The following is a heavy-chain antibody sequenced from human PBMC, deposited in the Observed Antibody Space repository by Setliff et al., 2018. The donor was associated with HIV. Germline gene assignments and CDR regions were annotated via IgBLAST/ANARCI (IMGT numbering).Heavy chain of an antibody. J-gene: IGHJ4*02. CDR2: IYTTGST. Sequence: SETLSLTCVVSSHSISSGYYWGWIRQPPGKRLEWIGRIYTTGSTNYNPSLKSRVTISVDTSKNQFSLRLSSVTAADTAVYYCARELGEYCSGGTCYHHYYFDYWGPGTLVTVSS. CDR3: ARELGEYCSGGTCYHHYYFDY. V-gene: IGHV4-38-2*02. D-gene: IGHD2-15*01. CDR1: SHSISSGYY.